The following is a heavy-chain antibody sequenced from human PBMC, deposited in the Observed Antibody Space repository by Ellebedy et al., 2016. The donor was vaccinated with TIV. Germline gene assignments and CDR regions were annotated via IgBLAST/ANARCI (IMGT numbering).Heavy chain of an antibody. Sequence: MPSETLSLTCTVSGGSISRYYWSWIRQPPGKGLEWLGFIYYSGSTNYNPSLKSRVTISVDTSKNQFSLKLSSVTAADTAVYDCARVYCSSSSCYAFDIWGQGTMVTVSS. CDR1: GGSISRYY. J-gene: IGHJ3*02. CDR2: IYYSGST. D-gene: IGHD2-15*01. CDR3: ARVYCSSSSCYAFDI. V-gene: IGHV4-59*01.